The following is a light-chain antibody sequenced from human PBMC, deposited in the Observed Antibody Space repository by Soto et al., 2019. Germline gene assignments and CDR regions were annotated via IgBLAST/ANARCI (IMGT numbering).Light chain of an antibody. V-gene: IGKV3-20*01. J-gene: IGKJ4*01. CDR1: QDIGGR. CDR2: GAS. CDR3: QQYDSSPLT. Sequence: TQSPSSVSASVGDRITITCRASQDIGGRLAWYQQKRGQAPRFLIYGASSRATGIPDRFSGSGSETDFTLTISRLEPEDFAVYYCQQYDSSPLTFGGGTKVDIK.